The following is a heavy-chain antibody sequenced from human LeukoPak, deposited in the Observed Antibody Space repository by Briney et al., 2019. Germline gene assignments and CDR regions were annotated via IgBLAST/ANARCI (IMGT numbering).Heavy chain of an antibody. J-gene: IGHJ6*02. D-gene: IGHD2-21*02. Sequence: SQTLSLTCTVSGGSISSGSYYWSWIRQPAGKGLEWIGRIYTSGSTNYNPSLKSRVTISVDTSKNQFSLKLSSVTAADTAVYYCAREPTVTGGGYYYYGMDVWGQGTTVTVSS. V-gene: IGHV4-61*02. CDR3: AREPTVTGGGYYYYGMDV. CDR2: IYTSGST. CDR1: GGSISSGSYY.